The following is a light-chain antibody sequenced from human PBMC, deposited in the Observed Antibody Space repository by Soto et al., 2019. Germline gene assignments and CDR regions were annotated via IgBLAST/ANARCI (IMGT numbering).Light chain of an antibody. CDR2: SNN. Sequence: QSVLTQPPSASGTPGQRVTISCSGSSSNIGGNTVNWYQQLPGTAPKLLIYSNNQRPSGVPDRFSGSKSGTSASLAISGLQSEDEADYYCAAWDASLNGPVFGGGTKLTVL. CDR3: AAWDASLNGPV. V-gene: IGLV1-44*01. J-gene: IGLJ3*02. CDR1: SSNIGGNT.